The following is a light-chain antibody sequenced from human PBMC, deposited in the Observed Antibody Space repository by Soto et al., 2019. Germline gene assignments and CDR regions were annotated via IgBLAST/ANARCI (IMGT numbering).Light chain of an antibody. CDR1: SSDVGAYNY. V-gene: IGLV2-8*01. CDR2: EGT. J-gene: IGLJ1*01. CDR3: CSYAGTRTSWV. Sequence: QSALTQPPSASGSPGQSVTISCTGTSSDVGAYNYVSWYQQHPGKAPKLLIFEGTKRPSGVSDRFSGSKSGNTASLTISGLQAEDEADYHCCSYAGTRTSWVFGTGTKVTVL.